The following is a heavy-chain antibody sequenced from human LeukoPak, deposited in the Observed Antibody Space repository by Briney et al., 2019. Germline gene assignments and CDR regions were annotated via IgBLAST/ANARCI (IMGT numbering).Heavy chain of an antibody. CDR1: EGTFSSYA. V-gene: IGHV1-69*13. J-gene: IGHJ6*02. CDR2: IIPIFGTA. Sequence: ASVKVSCKASEGTFSSYAISWVRQAPGQGLEWMGGIIPIFGTANYAQKFQGRVTITADESTSTAYMELSSLRSEDTAVYYCARESGYQLLFVRTSPGADGMDVWGQGTAVTVSS. D-gene: IGHD2-2*01. CDR3: ARESGYQLLFVRTSPGADGMDV.